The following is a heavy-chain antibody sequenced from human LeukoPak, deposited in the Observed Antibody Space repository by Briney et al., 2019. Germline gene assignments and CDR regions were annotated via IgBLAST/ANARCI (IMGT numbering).Heavy chain of an antibody. D-gene: IGHD3-16*01. Sequence: SETLSLTCTVSGGSISSYYWSWIRQPPGKGLEWIGYIYYSGSTNYNPSLKSRVTISVDTSKNQFSLKLNSVTAADTAVYYCARDGPRGGYYFDYWGQGTLVTVSS. CDR3: ARDGPRGGYYFDY. CDR1: GGSISSYY. J-gene: IGHJ4*02. V-gene: IGHV4-59*12. CDR2: IYYSGST.